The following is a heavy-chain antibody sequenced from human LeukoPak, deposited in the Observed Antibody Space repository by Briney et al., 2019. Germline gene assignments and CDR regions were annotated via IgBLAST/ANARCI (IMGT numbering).Heavy chain of an antibody. V-gene: IGHV1-18*01. CDR1: GYDFITYA. CDR3: ARDRIAAGVLDF. D-gene: IGHD6-13*01. CDR2: INPYHGRT. J-gene: IGHJ4*02. Sequence: GASVTVSCKAPGYDFITYAFSWVRQAPGQGLEWMAWINPYHGRTIYSQKFKARVTLTTDTSTNTAHMELTSLTSDDTAVYFCARDRIAAGVLDFWGQGTLVTVSS.